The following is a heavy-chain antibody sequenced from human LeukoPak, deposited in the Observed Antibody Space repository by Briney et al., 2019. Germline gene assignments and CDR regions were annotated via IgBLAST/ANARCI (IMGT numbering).Heavy chain of an antibody. CDR2: IIPILGIA. Sequence: SVKVSCKASGGTFSSYAISWVRQAPGQGLEWMGRIIPILGIANYAQKFQGRVTITADKSTSTAYMELSSLRSEDTAVYYCAVQGYCSGGSCDYHWGQGTLVTVSS. CDR1: GGTFSSYA. D-gene: IGHD2-15*01. V-gene: IGHV1-69*04. CDR3: AVQGYCSGGSCDYH. J-gene: IGHJ5*02.